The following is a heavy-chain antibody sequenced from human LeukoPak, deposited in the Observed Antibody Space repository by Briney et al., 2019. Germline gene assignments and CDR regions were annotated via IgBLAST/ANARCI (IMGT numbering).Heavy chain of an antibody. CDR2: IYYSGST. V-gene: IGHV4-59*01. J-gene: IGHJ4*02. CDR1: GGSISSYY. CDR3: ARVTEVAATLDY. D-gene: IGHD2-15*01. Sequence: SETLSLTCTVSGGSISSYYWSWIRQPPGKGLEWIGYIYYSGSTNYNPSLKSRVTISVDKSKNQFSLKLSSVTAADTAVYYCARVTEVAATLDYWGQGTLVTVSS.